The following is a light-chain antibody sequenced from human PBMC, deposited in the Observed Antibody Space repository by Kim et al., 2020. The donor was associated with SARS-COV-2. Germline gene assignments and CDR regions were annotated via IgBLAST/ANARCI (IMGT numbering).Light chain of an antibody. Sequence: GRRVTLSCSGSNSNIGSNHVQWYQQLPGTAPKLLIYNNDQRPSGVPDRFSGSKSGTSASLAISGLQSEDEADYHCAAWDDSLSNLVFGGGTQLTVL. CDR1: NSNIGSNH. CDR3: AAWDDSLSNLV. V-gene: IGLV1-47*02. J-gene: IGLJ2*01. CDR2: NND.